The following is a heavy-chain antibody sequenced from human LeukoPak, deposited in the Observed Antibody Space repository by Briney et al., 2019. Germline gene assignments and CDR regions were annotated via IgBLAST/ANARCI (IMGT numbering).Heavy chain of an antibody. D-gene: IGHD2-15*01. CDR1: GFTFSSYA. CDR3: AKDRLGYCSGGSCPNDY. V-gene: IGHV3-23*01. CDR2: ISGSGGST. J-gene: IGHJ4*02. Sequence: GGSLRLSCAASGFTFSSYAMSWVRQAPGKGLEWVSAISGSGGSTYYADSVKGRFTISRDNSKNTLYLQMNSLRAEDTAVYYCAKDRLGYCSGGSCPNDYWGQGTLVTVSS.